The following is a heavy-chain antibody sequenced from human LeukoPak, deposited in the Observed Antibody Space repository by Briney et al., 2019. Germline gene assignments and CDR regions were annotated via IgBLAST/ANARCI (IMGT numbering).Heavy chain of an antibody. CDR1: GFTFSTHG. CDR2: IRYDGINK. Sequence: GGSLRLSCAASGFTFSTHGVHWVRQAPGKGLEWVAFIRYDGINKYYADSVKGRFTISRDNSKNTLYLQMNSLRAEDTAVYYCARDKTAYSGSYTQGYWGQGTLVTVSS. CDR3: ARDKTAYSGSYTQGY. J-gene: IGHJ4*02. V-gene: IGHV3-30*02. D-gene: IGHD1-26*01.